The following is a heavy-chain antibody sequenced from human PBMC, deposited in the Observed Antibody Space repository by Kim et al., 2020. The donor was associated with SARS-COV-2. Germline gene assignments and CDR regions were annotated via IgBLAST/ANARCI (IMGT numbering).Heavy chain of an antibody. Sequence: NTKYSQKFQGKVPITRDTSASTAYMELSSLRSEDTAVYYCARDRALLAIAEYDYWGQGTLVTVSS. CDR3: ARDRALLAIAEYDY. V-gene: IGHV1-3*01. D-gene: IGHD6-13*01. J-gene: IGHJ4*02. CDR2: NT.